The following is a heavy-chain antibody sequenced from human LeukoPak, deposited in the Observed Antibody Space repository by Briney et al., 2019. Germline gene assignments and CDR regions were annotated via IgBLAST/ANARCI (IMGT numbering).Heavy chain of an antibody. CDR2: IKEDGSET. CDR1: GFIFKKYW. D-gene: IGHD5-24*01. CDR3: ARETPRRGETRDGYR. Sequence: GGSLRLSCAASGFIFKKYWMNWVRQVPGKGLECLANIKEDGSETYYADSVKGRFTISRDSPKNLLFLQINSLRVEDTAVYYCARETPRRGETRDGYRWGQGTVVTVSS. V-gene: IGHV3-7*01. J-gene: IGHJ4*02.